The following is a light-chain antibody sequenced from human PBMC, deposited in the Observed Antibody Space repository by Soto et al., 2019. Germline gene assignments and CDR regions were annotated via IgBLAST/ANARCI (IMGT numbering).Light chain of an antibody. Sequence: QSVMTQPPSVPAAPGQTVTISCSGSSSNIGGNSVSWYQQLPGTAPKLLIFDDNKRPSGIPDRFSGSKSGTSATLGITGFQTGDEADYYCGSWDSSLSAYVFGTGTKVTVL. CDR1: SSNIGGNS. V-gene: IGLV1-51*01. CDR3: GSWDSSLSAYV. J-gene: IGLJ1*01. CDR2: DDN.